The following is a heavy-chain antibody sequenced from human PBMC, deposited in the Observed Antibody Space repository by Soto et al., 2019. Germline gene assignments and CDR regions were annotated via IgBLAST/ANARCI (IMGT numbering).Heavy chain of an antibody. J-gene: IGHJ4*02. CDR3: ARCAYGDYAAY. Sequence: QVQLVQSGAEVTKPGSSVKVSCKASGGTFSSYTISWVRQAPGQGLAWMGRIIPILGIANYAQKFQGRVTITADKSTSTAYMELSSLRSEDTAVYYCARCAYGDYAAYWGQGTLVTGSS. CDR1: GGTFSSYT. CDR2: IIPILGIA. D-gene: IGHD4-17*01. V-gene: IGHV1-69*02.